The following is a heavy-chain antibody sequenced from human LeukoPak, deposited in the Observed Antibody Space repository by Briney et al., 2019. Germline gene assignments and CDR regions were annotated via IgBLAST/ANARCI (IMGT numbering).Heavy chain of an antibody. Sequence: SETLSLTCTVSGGPISDSNYYWGWIRQPPGRGLEWIGNIYYRGNTFYSPSLKSRVTVSVDTSKNQFSLKLNSVTAADTAIYYCARQSTIAAAKIDPWGQGSLVTVSS. CDR1: GGPISDSNYY. J-gene: IGHJ5*02. D-gene: IGHD6-25*01. CDR3: ARQSTIAAAKIDP. V-gene: IGHV4-39*01. CDR2: IYYRGNT.